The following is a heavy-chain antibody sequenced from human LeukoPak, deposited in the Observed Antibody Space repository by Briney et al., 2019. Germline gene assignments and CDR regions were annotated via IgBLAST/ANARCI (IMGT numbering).Heavy chain of an antibody. V-gene: IGHV3-74*01. Sequence: GGSLRLSCAASGVTLSSYWMHWVRRAPGKGLVWVSRIKTDGSSTSYADSVKGRFTISRDNSKYTLYLQMNSLRAEDTAVYYCARRAGAYSHPYDYWGQGTLVTVSS. J-gene: IGHJ4*02. CDR2: IKTDGSST. CDR1: GVTLSSYW. CDR3: ARRAGAYSHPYDY. D-gene: IGHD4/OR15-4a*01.